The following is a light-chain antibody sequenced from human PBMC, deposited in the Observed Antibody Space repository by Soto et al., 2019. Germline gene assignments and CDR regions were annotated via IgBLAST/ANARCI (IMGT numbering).Light chain of an antibody. J-gene: IGLJ3*02. CDR1: SSDVADYNY. CDR3: YSYAGSNNWV. CDR2: EVA. V-gene: IGLV2-8*01. Sequence: QSALTQPPSASGSPGQSVTISCTGISSDVADYNYVSWYQHHPGKAPKLLIFEVAKRPSGVPDRFSGSKSGNTASLTVSGLQAEDEAAYYCYSYAGSNNWVFGGGTKLTVL.